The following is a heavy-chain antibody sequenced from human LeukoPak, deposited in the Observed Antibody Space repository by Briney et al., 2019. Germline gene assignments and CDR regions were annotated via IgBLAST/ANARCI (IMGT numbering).Heavy chain of an antibody. V-gene: IGHV3-23*01. CDR3: AGLDFSSGWYSYWFNP. CDR1: GFTFSSYG. CDR2: ISGSGGST. D-gene: IGHD6-19*01. J-gene: IGHJ5*02. Sequence: GGPLRLSCAASGFTFSSYGMSWVRQAPGKGLKWVSAISGSGGSTYYADSVKGRFTISRDNSKNTLYLQMNSLRAEDTAVYYCAGLDFSSGWYSYWFNPWGQGTLVTVSS.